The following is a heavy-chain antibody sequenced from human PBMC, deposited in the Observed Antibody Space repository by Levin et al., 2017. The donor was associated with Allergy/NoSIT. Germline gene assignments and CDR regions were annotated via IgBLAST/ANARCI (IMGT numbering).Heavy chain of an antibody. J-gene: IGHJ6*02. CDR2: IWYDGSNK. D-gene: IGHD3-22*01. Sequence: GESLKISCAASGFTFSSYGMHWVRQAPGKGLEWVAVIWYDGSNKYYADSVKGRFTISRDNSKNTLYLQMNSLRAEDTAVYYCARDDSSGYYLYLSYYYGMDVWGQGTTVTVSS. V-gene: IGHV3-33*01. CDR1: GFTFSSYG. CDR3: ARDDSSGYYLYLSYYYGMDV.